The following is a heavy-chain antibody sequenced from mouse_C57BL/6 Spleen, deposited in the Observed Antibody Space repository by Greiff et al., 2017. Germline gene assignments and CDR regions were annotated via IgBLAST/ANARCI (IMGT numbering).Heavy chain of an antibody. V-gene: IGHV1-59*01. J-gene: IGHJ2*01. CDR3: ARERGRNGSSPYYFDY. Sequence: VQLQQPGAELVRPGTSVKLSCKASGYTFTSYWMHWVKQRPGQGLEWIGVIDPSDSYTNYNQKFKGKATLTVDTSSSTAYMQLSSLTSEDSAVYYCARERGRNGSSPYYFDYWGQGTTLTVSS. D-gene: IGHD1-1*01. CDR1: GYTFTSYW. CDR2: IDPSDSYT.